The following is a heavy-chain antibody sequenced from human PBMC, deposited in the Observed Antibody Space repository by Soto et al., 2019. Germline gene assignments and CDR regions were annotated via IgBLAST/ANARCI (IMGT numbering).Heavy chain of an antibody. V-gene: IGHV3-23*01. CDR1: GFTFSSYN. CDR3: AKGRGARYYYGMDV. D-gene: IGHD3-10*01. Sequence: PGGSLRLSCAASGFTFSSYNINWVRQAPGKGLEWVSGISGSSSNTYYADSVKDRFTISRDNAKNTLYLQMNSLRAEDTAVYYCAKGRGARYYYGMDVWGQGTTVTVSS. J-gene: IGHJ6*02. CDR2: ISGSSSNT.